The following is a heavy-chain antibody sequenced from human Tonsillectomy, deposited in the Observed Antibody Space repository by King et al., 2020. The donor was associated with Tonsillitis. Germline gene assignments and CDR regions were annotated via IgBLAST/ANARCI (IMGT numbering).Heavy chain of an antibody. CDR1: GDSISSSLYY. CDR3: ARRGATEIVGIRRGAYDI. Sequence: QLQESGPGLVKPSETLSLTCSVFGDSISSSLYYWGWIRQPPGKGLEWIGSGYYSGRTYHNPSLKSRVTISIDTSKNQFSLKLSSVTAADTSLYYCARRGATEIVGIRRGAYDIWGQGTMVIVSS. CDR2: GYYSGRT. J-gene: IGHJ3*02. D-gene: IGHD1-26*01. V-gene: IGHV4-39*01.